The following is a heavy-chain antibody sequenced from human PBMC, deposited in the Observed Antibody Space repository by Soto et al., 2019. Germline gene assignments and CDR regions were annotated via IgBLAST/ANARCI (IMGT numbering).Heavy chain of an antibody. D-gene: IGHD5-12*01. CDR1: GFTFYVTF. Sequence: SPRISRAASGFTFYVTFMSWIRTAPGTGPEWISHISESGSDIYYSDSVKGRFTISRDNAKQSLYLQMNYLRAEDTAVYYCARPRRDGYNYLFDLLVQGTQVT. J-gene: IGHJ5*02. V-gene: IGHV3-11*01. CDR3: ARPRRDGYNYLFDL. CDR2: ISESGSDI.